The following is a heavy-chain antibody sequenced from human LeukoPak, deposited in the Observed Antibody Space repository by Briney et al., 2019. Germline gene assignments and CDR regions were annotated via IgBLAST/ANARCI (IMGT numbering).Heavy chain of an antibody. V-gene: IGHV3-23*01. CDR1: GFTFSSYA. Sequence: GGSLRLSCAASGFTFSSYAMSWVRQAPGKGLEWVSTISGSGGSTYYADSVKGRFTISRDNSKNTLYLQMNSLRAEDTVVYYCAKLSGYYLGYFDYWGQGTLVTVSS. CDR2: ISGSGGST. D-gene: IGHD3-22*01. J-gene: IGHJ4*02. CDR3: AKLSGYYLGYFDY.